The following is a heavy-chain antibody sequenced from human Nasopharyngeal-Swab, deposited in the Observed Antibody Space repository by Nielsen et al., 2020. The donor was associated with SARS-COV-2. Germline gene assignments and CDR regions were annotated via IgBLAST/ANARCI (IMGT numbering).Heavy chain of an antibody. CDR3: VKHQGSSSDQ. CDR2: VNQDGSRT. Sequence: ETLSLTCVTSGVIFSKYWMHWVRQAPGKGLVWVSRVNQDGSRTDYADSVRGRFTISRDNAKNTLYLQMNSLRVEDTALYYCVKHQGSSSDQWGQGTLVTVSS. V-gene: IGHV3-74*01. CDR1: GVIFSKYW. J-gene: IGHJ4*02.